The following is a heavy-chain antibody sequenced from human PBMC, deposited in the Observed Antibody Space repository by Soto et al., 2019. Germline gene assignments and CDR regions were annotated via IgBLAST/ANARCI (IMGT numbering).Heavy chain of an antibody. CDR2: IYWDDDK. CDR1: GFSLSTNGMG. D-gene: IGHD5-12*01. V-gene: IGHV2-5*02. J-gene: IGHJ4*02. Sequence: QITVKESGLTLVKPTQTLTLTCTFSGFSLSTNGMGVGWIRQSPGKALEWLALIYWDDDKRYSPSLRSRLTITQNTTKKQVDLTMPNMDPVDTATYYCARLTRGVYDLDRLWEKFDYWGQGTLVTVSS. CDR3: ARLTRGVYDLDRLWEKFDY.